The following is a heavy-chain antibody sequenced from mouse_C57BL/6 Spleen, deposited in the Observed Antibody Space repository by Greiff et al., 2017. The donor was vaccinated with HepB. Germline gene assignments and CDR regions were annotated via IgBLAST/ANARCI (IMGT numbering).Heavy chain of an antibody. D-gene: IGHD2-5*01. V-gene: IGHV5-4*01. CDR3: AIEYINYWVAY. Sequence: EVQRVESGGGLVKPGGSLKLSCAASGFTFSSYAMSWVRQTPEKRLEWVATISDGGSYTYYPDNVKGRFTISRDNAKNNLYLQMSHLKSEDTAMYYCAIEYINYWVAYWGQGTPVTVSA. CDR2: ISDGGSYT. CDR1: GFTFSSYA. J-gene: IGHJ3*01.